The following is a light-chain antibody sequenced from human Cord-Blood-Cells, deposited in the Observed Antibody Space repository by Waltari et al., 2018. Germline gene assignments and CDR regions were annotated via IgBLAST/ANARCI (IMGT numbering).Light chain of an antibody. Sequence: QSVLTQPPSASGTPGQRVTISCSGSSSNIGSNYVYWYQQLPGTAPKLLIYRNNPRPSGVPDRFSGSKSGTSASLAISGLRSEDEADYDCAAWDDSLSGRVFGGGTKLTVL. CDR1: SSNIGSNY. V-gene: IGLV1-47*01. CDR2: RNN. CDR3: AAWDDSLSGRV. J-gene: IGLJ3*02.